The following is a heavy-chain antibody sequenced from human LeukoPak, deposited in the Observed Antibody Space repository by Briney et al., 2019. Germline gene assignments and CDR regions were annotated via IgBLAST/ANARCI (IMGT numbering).Heavy chain of an antibody. CDR2: INHSGST. Sequence: PSETLSLTCAVYGGSFSGYYWSWIRQPPGKGLEWIGEINHSGSTNYNPSLKSRVTISVDTSKNQFSLKLSSVTAADTAVYYCASPEYQLPNWGQGTLVTVSS. J-gene: IGHJ4*02. V-gene: IGHV4-34*01. D-gene: IGHD2-2*01. CDR3: ASPEYQLPN. CDR1: GGSFSGYY.